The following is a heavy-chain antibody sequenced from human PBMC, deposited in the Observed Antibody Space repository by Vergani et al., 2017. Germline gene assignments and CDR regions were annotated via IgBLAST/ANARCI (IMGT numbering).Heavy chain of an antibody. CDR2: ISSSGSTI. D-gene: IGHD2/OR15-2a*01. J-gene: IGHJ5*02. Sequence: VQLVESGGGVVQPGGSLRLSCAASGFTFSSYEMNWVRQAPGKGLEWVSYISSSGSTIYYADSVKGRFTISRDNAKNSLYLQMNSLRAEDTAVYYCARELLSWFDPWGQGTLVTVSS. CDR1: GFTFSSYE. CDR3: ARELLSWFDP. V-gene: IGHV3-48*03.